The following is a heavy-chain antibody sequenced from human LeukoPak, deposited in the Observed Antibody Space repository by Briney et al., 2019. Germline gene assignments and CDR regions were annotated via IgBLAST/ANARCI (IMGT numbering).Heavy chain of an antibody. J-gene: IGHJ4*02. CDR3: ARFSYDSSGYYIDY. Sequence: SETLSLTCTVSGGSISSSSYYWSWIRQHPGKGLEWIGYIYYSGSTYYNPSLKSRVTISVDTSKNQFSLKLSSVTAADTAVYYCARFSYDSSGYYIDYWGQGTLVTVSS. D-gene: IGHD3-22*01. CDR1: GGSISSSSYY. CDR2: IYYSGST. V-gene: IGHV4-31*03.